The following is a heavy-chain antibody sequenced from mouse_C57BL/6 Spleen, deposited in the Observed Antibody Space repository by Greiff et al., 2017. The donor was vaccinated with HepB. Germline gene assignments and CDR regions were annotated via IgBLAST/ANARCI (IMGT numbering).Heavy chain of an antibody. J-gene: IGHJ4*01. CDR2: ISDGGSYT. D-gene: IGHD1-1*01. Sequence: EVQLVESGGGLVKPGGSLKLSCAASGFTFSSYAMSWVRQTPEKRLEWVATISDGGSYTYYPDNVKGRFTISRDNAKNNLYLQMSHLKSEDTAMYYCARGIYYYGSSYGGNAMDYWGQGTSVTVSS. V-gene: IGHV5-4*01. CDR3: ARGIYYYGSSYGGNAMDY. CDR1: GFTFSSYA.